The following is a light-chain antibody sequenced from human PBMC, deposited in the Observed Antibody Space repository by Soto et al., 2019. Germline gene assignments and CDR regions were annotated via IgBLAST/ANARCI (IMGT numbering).Light chain of an antibody. V-gene: IGKV3-11*01. CDR2: DAY. J-gene: IGKJ5*01. Sequence: VVLTQSPVTLSLFSGERATLSCRASQSFRGLLAWYQQKPGQAPRLLIYDAYNRATGIPPRFSGSGSGTDFALTISSLEPEDSAVYYCQQRHMWPITFGQGTRLEIK. CDR3: QQRHMWPIT. CDR1: QSFRGL.